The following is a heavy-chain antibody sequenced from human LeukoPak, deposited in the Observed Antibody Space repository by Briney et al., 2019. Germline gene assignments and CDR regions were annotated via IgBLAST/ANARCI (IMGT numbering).Heavy chain of an antibody. CDR3: ARSYCGGDCYSTFDS. CDR2: INPNSGDT. V-gene: IGHV1-2*02. Sequence: GASVTVSCKASGYTFTDYFMHWVRQAPGQGLEWMGGINPNSGDTNYAQKFQGRVSMTRDTSINTAYMELSSLRSDDTAVYFCARSYCGGDCYSTFDSWGQGTLVTVSS. J-gene: IGHJ4*02. CDR1: GYTFTDYF. D-gene: IGHD2-21*02.